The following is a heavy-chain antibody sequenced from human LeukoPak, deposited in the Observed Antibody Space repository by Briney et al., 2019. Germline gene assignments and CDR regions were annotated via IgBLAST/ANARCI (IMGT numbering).Heavy chain of an antibody. J-gene: IGHJ1*01. V-gene: IGHV3-72*01. D-gene: IGHD3-10*01. Sequence: GGSLRLSCAASGFTFSDHYIDGCLQAPGKGLQWVGRSSNKGNSYTTKYAASVKGRFTISTDDSKKSMYLQMNSLKTEDTAVYYCARDSGHWGQGTLVTVSS. CDR3: ARDSGH. CDR2: SSNKGNSYTT. CDR1: GFTFSDHY.